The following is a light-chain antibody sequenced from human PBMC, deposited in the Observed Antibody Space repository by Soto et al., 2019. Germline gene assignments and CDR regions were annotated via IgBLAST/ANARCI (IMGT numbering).Light chain of an antibody. CDR2: LEGSGSY. V-gene: IGLV4-60*03. CDR3: ETCDSNPHVV. J-gene: IGLJ2*01. CDR1: SGHSSYI. Sequence: QLVLTQSSSASASLGSSVKLTCTLSSGHSSYIIAWHQQQPGKAPRYLMKLEGSGSYNKGSGVPDRFSGSSSGADRYLTISNLQSEDEADYYCETCDSNPHVVFGGGTKLTVL.